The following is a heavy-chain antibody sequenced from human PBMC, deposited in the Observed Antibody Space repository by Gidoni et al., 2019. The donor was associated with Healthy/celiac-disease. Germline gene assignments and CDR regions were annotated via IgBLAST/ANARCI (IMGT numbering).Heavy chain of an antibody. Sequence: EVQLVESGGGLVQPGGSLRLSCAASGFTFSSYWMSWVRQAPGKGLEWVANIKQDGSEKYYVDSVKGRFTISRDNAKNSLYLQMNSLRAEDTAVYYCARDAYGDSYYGMDVWGQGTTVTVSS. D-gene: IGHD4-17*01. J-gene: IGHJ6*02. CDR1: GFTFSSYW. CDR3: ARDAYGDSYYGMDV. V-gene: IGHV3-7*01. CDR2: IKQDGSEK.